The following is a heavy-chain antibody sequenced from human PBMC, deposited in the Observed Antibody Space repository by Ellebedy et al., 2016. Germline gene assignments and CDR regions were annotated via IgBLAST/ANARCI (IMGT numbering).Heavy chain of an antibody. CDR1: GFTFSTND. D-gene: IGHD3-10*01. Sequence: GESLKISCAASGFTFSTNDMHWVRQSPGKALEWVSGLGTAGDTFYPDSVTGRFTISRENAKNSLYLQMNSLRAGDTAVYFCARGHGGVRGVISPLDLWGQGTLVSVSS. J-gene: IGHJ4*02. CDR3: ARGHGGVRGVISPLDL. CDR2: LGTAGDT. V-gene: IGHV3-13*01.